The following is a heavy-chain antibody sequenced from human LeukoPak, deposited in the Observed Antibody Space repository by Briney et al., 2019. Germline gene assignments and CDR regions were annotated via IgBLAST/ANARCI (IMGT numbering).Heavy chain of an antibody. CDR2: IIGSGGRT. CDR3: AKDRGVGELLLIDY. D-gene: IGHD3-10*01. Sequence: PGGSLRLSCAASGFTFSSYAMSWVRQAPEKGLEWVSAIIGSGGRTFYTDSVKGRFTISRDNSKNTLYLQMNSLRAEDTAVYYCAKDRGVGELLLIDYWGQGTLVTVSS. V-gene: IGHV3-23*01. J-gene: IGHJ4*02. CDR1: GFTFSSYA.